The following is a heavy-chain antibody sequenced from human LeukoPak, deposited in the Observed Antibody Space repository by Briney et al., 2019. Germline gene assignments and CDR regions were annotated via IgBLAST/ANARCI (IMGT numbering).Heavy chain of an antibody. V-gene: IGHV1-18*01. CDR3: ARVLHYYDFWSSYRSYFDY. CDR2: ISAYNGNT. D-gene: IGHD3-3*01. J-gene: IGHJ4*02. CDR1: GYTFTSYG. Sequence: GASVKVSCKASGYTFTSYGISWVRQAPGQGLEWMGWISAYNGNTNYAQKLQGRVTMTTDTSTSTAYMELRSLRSDDTAVYYCARVLHYYDFWSSYRSYFDYWGQGTLATVSS.